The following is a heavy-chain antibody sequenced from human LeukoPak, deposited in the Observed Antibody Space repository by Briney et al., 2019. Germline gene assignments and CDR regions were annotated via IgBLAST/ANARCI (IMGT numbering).Heavy chain of an antibody. CDR1: GGSFSGYY. CDR2: INHSGST. CDR3: ARAGGAAADTALDY. D-gene: IGHD6-13*01. V-gene: IGHV4-34*01. Sequence: SETLSLTCAVYGGSFSGYYWSWIRQPPGKGLEWIGEINHSGSTNYNPSLKSRVTISVDTSKNQFSLKLSSVTAADTAVYYCARAGGAAADTALDYWGQGTLVTVSS. J-gene: IGHJ4*02.